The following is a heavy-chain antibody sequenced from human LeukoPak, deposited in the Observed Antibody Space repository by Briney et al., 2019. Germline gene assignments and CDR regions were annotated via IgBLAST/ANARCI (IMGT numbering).Heavy chain of an antibody. V-gene: IGHV1-69*05. D-gene: IGHD3-22*01. CDR1: GDTFSSYA. CDR3: ASIDSSGYYSSDAFDI. CDR2: IIPIFGTA. J-gene: IGHJ3*02. Sequence: ASVKVSCKASGDTFSSYAISWVRQAPGQGLEWMGRIIPIFGTANYAQKFQGRVTITTDESTSTAYMELSSLRSEDTAVYYCASIDSSGYYSSDAFDIWGQGTMVTVSS.